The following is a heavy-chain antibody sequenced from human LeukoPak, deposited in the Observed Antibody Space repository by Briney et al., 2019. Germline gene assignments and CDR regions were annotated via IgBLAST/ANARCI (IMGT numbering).Heavy chain of an antibody. CDR3: ARLGDYASWDY. V-gene: IGHV4-39*07. CDR1: GGSISSSSYY. CDR2: IYYSGST. D-gene: IGHD4-17*01. Sequence: SETLSLTCTVSGGSISSSSYYWGWIRQPPGKGLEWIGSIYYSGSTYYNPSLKSRVTISVDTSKNQFSLKLSSVTAADTAVYYCARLGDYASWDYWGQGTLVTVSS. J-gene: IGHJ4*02.